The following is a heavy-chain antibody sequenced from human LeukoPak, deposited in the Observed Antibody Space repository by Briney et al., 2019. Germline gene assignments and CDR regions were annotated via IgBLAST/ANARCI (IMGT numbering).Heavy chain of an antibody. CDR3: ARGSLRSGSLIDY. CDR2: ISSSGTTI. Sequence: GGSLRLSCAASGFTFSSYEMNWVRQAPGKGLEWFSYISSSGTTIHYADSVKGRFTVSRDNAKDSLNLQMNYLRDEDTAVYYCARGSLRSGSLIDYWGQGTLVTVSS. CDR1: GFTFSSYE. J-gene: IGHJ4*02. D-gene: IGHD6-19*01. V-gene: IGHV3-48*03.